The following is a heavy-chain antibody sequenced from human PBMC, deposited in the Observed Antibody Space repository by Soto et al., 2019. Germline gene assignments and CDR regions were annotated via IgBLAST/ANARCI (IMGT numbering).Heavy chain of an antibody. Sequence: ASVKVSCKASGGTFTTYGISWVRQAPGQGLEWMGWINVYNGNTKYAQKLQGRVTMTTDTSTSTAYMELRSLISDDTAVYYCARGVGSGIYYNQYNWFDPWGQGTLVTVS. D-gene: IGHD3-10*01. V-gene: IGHV1-18*01. J-gene: IGHJ5*02. CDR3: ARGVGSGIYYNQYNWFDP. CDR1: GGTFTTYG. CDR2: INVYNGNT.